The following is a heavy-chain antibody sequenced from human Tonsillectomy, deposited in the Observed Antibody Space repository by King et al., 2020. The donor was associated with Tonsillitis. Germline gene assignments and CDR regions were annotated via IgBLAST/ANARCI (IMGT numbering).Heavy chain of an antibody. D-gene: IGHD5-18*01. V-gene: IGHV4-59*01. J-gene: IGHJ4*02. CDR1: GASISSYY. Sequence: QLQESGPGLVKPSETLSLTCTVSGASISSYYWSWIRQPPGKGLEWIGYIYYSGSTNSNPSLKSRVTISVDTSKNQFSLKLSSVTAADTAVYYCAGARSYSYGYFEYWGQGTLVTVSS. CDR2: IYYSGST. CDR3: AGARSYSYGYFEY.